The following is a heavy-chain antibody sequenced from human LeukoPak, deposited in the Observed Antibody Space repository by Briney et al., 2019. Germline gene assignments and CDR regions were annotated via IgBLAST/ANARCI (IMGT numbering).Heavy chain of an antibody. V-gene: IGHV3-64*02. CDR2: ITSDGTNT. CDR3: ARGSGVYCGGDCNPLDY. J-gene: IGHJ4*02. CDR1: GFTFSSYA. D-gene: IGHD2-21*01. Sequence: GGSLRLSCAASGFTFSSYAVHWVRQAPGKGLEYVSAITSDGTNTYYADSVKGRFTVSRDNSKNTMYLQMGSLRAEDMAVYYCARGSGVYCGGDCNPLDYWGQGMLVTVSS.